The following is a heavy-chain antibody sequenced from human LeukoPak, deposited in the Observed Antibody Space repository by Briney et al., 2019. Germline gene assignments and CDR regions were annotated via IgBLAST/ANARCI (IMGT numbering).Heavy chain of an antibody. CDR3: ARDSWLVPGPDY. D-gene: IGHD6-19*01. J-gene: IGHJ4*02. V-gene: IGHV3-11*01. Sequence: GGSLRLSCAASGFTFSDYYMSWIRQAPGKGLGWVSYISSSGSTIYYADSVKGRFTISRDNAKNSLYLQMNNLRAEDTAVYYCARDSWLVPGPDYWGQGTLVTVSS. CDR2: ISSSGSTI. CDR1: GFTFSDYY.